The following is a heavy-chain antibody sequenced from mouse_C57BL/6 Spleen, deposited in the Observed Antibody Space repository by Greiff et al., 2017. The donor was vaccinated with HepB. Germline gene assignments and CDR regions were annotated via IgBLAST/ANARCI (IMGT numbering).Heavy chain of an antibody. CDR3: ARGSYYGSCDY. CDR2: IDPSDSYT. D-gene: IGHD1-1*01. V-gene: IGHV1-69*01. Sequence: VQLQQSGAELVMPGASVKLSCKASGYTFTSYWMHWVKQRPGQGLEWIGEIDPSDSYTNYNQKFKGKSTLTVDKSSSTAYMQLSSLTSEDSAVYYCARGSYYGSCDYWGQGTTLTVSS. CDR1: GYTFTSYW. J-gene: IGHJ2*01.